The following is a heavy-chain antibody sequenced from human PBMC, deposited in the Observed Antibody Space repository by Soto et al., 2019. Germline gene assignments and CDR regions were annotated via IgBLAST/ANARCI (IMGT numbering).Heavy chain of an antibody. CDR1: GFTFSSYS. V-gene: IGHV3-21*01. D-gene: IGHD3-22*01. CDR3: ARDGGSSGLKVMDY. CDR2: ISSSSSYI. Sequence: TGGSLRLSCAASGFTFSSYSMNWVRQAPGKGLEWVSSISSSSSYIYYADSVKGRFTISRDNAKNSLYLQMNSLRAEDTAVYYCARDGGSSGLKVMDYWGQGTLVTVSS. J-gene: IGHJ4*02.